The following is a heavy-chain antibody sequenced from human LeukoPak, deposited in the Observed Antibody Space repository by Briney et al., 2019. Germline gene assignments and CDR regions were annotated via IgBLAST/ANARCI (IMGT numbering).Heavy chain of an antibody. J-gene: IGHJ6*04. V-gene: IGHV5-51*01. Sequence: GESLKISCKGSGYRFTSYWIGWVRQMPGKGLEWMGIIYLGDSDTRYSPSFQGQVTISADKSISTAYLLWSSLRASDTAMYYCARETPSVGMDVWGKGTTVTVSS. CDR2: IYLGDSDT. CDR3: ARETPSVGMDV. CDR1: GYRFTSYW.